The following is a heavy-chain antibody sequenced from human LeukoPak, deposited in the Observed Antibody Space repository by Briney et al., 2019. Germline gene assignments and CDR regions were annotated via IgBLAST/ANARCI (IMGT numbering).Heavy chain of an antibody. J-gene: IGHJ4*02. D-gene: IGHD6-19*01. Sequence: GGSLRLSCAASGFTFDDYAMHWVRQAPGKGLEWVSGISWNSGSIGYADSVKGRFTISRDNAKNSLYLQMNSLRAEDTALYYCAKDTHSSGWYSPFDYWGQGTLVTVSS. CDR1: GFTFDDYA. CDR3: AKDTHSSGWYSPFDY. V-gene: IGHV3-9*01. CDR2: ISWNSGSI.